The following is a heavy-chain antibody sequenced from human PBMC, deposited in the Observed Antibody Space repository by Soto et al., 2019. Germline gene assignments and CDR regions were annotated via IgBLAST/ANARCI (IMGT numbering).Heavy chain of an antibody. D-gene: IGHD3-10*01. Sequence: QVQLVESGGGVVQPGRSLRLSCAASGFTFSSYGMHWVRQAPGKGLEWVAVISYDGSNKYYADSVKGRFTISRDNSKNTLYLQMNSLRAEDTAVYYCAKTSLPILGSPYYFDYWGQGTLVTVSS. J-gene: IGHJ4*02. CDR2: ISYDGSNK. V-gene: IGHV3-30*18. CDR3: AKTSLPILGSPYYFDY. CDR1: GFTFSSYG.